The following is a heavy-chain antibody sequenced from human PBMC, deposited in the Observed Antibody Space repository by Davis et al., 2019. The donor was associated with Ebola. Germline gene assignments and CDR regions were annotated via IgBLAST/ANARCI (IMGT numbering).Heavy chain of an antibody. CDR3: AKTPYHYDSSDYYGLGAFDF. Sequence: GESLKISCAASGFTFSNYAMNWVRQAPGKGLEWVSAISGTGGRTNYADSVKGRFTISRDNSKNTLYLQMNSLRAEDTAVYYCAKTPYHYDSSDYYGLGAFDFCGQGTLVTVSS. CDR1: GFTFSNYA. CDR2: ISGTGGRT. V-gene: IGHV3-23*01. J-gene: IGHJ4*02. D-gene: IGHD3-22*01.